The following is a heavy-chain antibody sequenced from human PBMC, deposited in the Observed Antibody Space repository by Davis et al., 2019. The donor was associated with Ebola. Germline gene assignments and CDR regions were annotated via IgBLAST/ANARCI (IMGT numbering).Heavy chain of an antibody. CDR2: IRSKANSYAT. D-gene: IGHD4-17*01. CDR3: TISTVTTDY. J-gene: IGHJ4*02. V-gene: IGHV3-73*01. Sequence: GESLKISCAASGFTFSGSAMHWVRQASGKGLEWVGRIRSKANSYATAYAASVKGRFTISRDDSKNTAYLRMNSLKTEDTAVYYCTISTVTTDYWGQGTLVTVSS. CDR1: GFTFSGSA.